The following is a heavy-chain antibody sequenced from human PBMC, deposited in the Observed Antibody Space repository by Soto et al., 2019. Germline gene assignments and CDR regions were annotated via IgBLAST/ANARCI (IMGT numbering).Heavy chain of an antibody. V-gene: IGHV3-30*18. J-gene: IGHJ4*02. CDR3: AKSRGLGYLMG. Sequence: QVQLVESGGGVVQPGRSLRLSCAASGFTFSSYGMHWVRQAPGKGLEWEAVISYDGSNKYYADSVKGRFTISRDNSKNTLYLQMNSLRAEDTAVYYCAKSRGLGYLMGWGQGTLVTVSS. D-gene: IGHD5-18*01. CDR1: GFTFSSYG. CDR2: ISYDGSNK.